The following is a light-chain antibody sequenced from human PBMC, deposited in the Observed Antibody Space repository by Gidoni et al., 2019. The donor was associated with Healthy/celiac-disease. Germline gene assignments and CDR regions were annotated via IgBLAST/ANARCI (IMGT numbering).Light chain of an antibody. Sequence: MTQSPSSLSASVGDRVTITCQASQDISNYLNWYQQKPGKAPKLLIYDASNLETGVPSRFSGSGSGTDFTFTISSLQPEDIATYYCQQYDNLPPLTFGGXTKVEIK. J-gene: IGKJ4*01. V-gene: IGKV1-33*01. CDR1: QDISNY. CDR2: DAS. CDR3: QQYDNLPPLT.